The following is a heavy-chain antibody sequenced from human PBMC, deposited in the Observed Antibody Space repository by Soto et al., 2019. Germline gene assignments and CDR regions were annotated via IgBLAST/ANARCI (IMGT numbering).Heavy chain of an antibody. Sequence: QVQLQESGPGLVKPSQTLSLTCTVSGGSISSGGYYWTWVRQHPGKGLEWIGYNYYSGITYYKPSLNSRFTIALDTSKNLFSPKLSSGTAADTAVYYCARGSSIAGLYYGMDVWGQGTTGTVSS. D-gene: IGHD6-6*01. CDR3: ARGSSIAGLYYGMDV. J-gene: IGHJ6*02. CDR2: NYYSGIT. V-gene: IGHV4-31*03. CDR1: GGSISSGGYY.